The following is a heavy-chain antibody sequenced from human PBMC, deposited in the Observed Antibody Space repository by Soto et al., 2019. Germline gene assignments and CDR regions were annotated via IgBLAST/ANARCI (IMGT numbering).Heavy chain of an antibody. CDR1: GYTFTGYY. J-gene: IGHJ4*02. CDR3: ARADLVAATSFDY. D-gene: IGHD2-15*01. Sequence: ASVKVSCKASGYTFTGYYMHWARQAPGQGLEWMGWINPNSGGTNYAQKFQGWVTMTRDTSISTAYMELSRLRSDDTAVYYCARADLVAATSFDYWGQGTLVTVSS. V-gene: IGHV1-2*04. CDR2: INPNSGGT.